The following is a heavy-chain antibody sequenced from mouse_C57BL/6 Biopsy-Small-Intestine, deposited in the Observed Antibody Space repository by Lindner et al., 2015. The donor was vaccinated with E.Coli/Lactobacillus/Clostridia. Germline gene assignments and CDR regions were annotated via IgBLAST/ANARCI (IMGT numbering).Heavy chain of an antibody. J-gene: IGHJ2*01. CDR3: TRSTGTD. CDR1: GYTFTSYA. V-gene: IGHV1-81*01. Sequence: VQLQESGAELARPGASVKLSCKASGYTFTSYAISWVKQRTGQGLEWIGGIYPRSGNTNNNENFKGKATLTADKPSSTAYMQLSSLTSEDSAVYFCTRSTGTDWGQGTTLTVSS. CDR2: IYPRSGNT. D-gene: IGHD4-1*02.